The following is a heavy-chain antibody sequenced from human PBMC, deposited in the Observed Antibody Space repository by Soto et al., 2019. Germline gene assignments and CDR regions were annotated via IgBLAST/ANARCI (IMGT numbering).Heavy chain of an antibody. D-gene: IGHD2-2*01. V-gene: IGHV1-24*01. CDR2: FDPEDGET. CDR1: GYTLTELS. J-gene: IGHJ4*02. CDR3: ATAGCSSTSCYWFDY. Sequence: ASVKVSCKVSGYTLTELSMHWVRQAPGKGLEWMGGFDPEDGETIYAQKFQGRVTMTEETATDTAYMELSSLRSEDTAVYYCATAGCSSTSCYWFDYWGQGTLVTVSS.